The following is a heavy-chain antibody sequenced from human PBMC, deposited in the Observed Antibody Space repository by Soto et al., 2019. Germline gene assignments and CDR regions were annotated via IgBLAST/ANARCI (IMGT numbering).Heavy chain of an antibody. Sequence: QVQLVQSRAEVKKPGASVKVSCKASGYTFTSYGISWVRQAPGQGLEWMGWISAYNGNTNYAQKLQGRVTMTTDTSTSTAYMELRSLRYDDTAVYYCASGAIFGVATPYGMDVWGQGTTVTVSS. CDR2: ISAYNGNT. J-gene: IGHJ6*02. CDR1: GYTFTSYG. D-gene: IGHD3-3*01. CDR3: ASGAIFGVATPYGMDV. V-gene: IGHV1-18*01.